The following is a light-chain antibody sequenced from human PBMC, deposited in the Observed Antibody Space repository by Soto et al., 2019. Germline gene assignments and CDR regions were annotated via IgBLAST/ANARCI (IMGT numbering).Light chain of an antibody. Sequence: QSVLTQPRSVSGSPGQSVTISCTGTSSDVGGYNYVSWYQQHPGKAPKLMIYDVSKRPSGVPDRFSGSKSGNTASLTISGLQAEDEADYYCCSYAGSYTFEVFGTGTKATVL. CDR2: DVS. V-gene: IGLV2-11*01. J-gene: IGLJ1*01. CDR3: CSYAGSYTFEV. CDR1: SSDVGGYNY.